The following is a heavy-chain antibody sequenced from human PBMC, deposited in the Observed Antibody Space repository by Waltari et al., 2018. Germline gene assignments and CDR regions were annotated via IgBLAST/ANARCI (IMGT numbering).Heavy chain of an antibody. Sequence: QVQLVQSGAEVKKPGSSVKVSCKASGGTFSSYAISWVRQAPGQGLERMGGIIPIFGTANYAQKFQGRVTITADESTSTAYMELSSLRSEDTAVYYCARDRYCSSTSCHSDAFDIWGQGTMVTVSS. CDR3: ARDRYCSSTSCHSDAFDI. V-gene: IGHV1-69*12. D-gene: IGHD2-2*01. CDR1: GGTFSSYA. J-gene: IGHJ3*02. CDR2: IIPIFGTA.